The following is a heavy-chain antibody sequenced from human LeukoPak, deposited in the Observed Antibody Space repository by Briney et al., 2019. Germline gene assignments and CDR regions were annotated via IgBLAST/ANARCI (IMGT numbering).Heavy chain of an antibody. CDR3: ARDMGATPGYFDY. CDR1: GGSISSYY. CDR2: IYYSGRT. Sequence: SETLSLTCTVSGGSISSYYGNWIRQPPGKGLEWRGYIYYSGRTNYNPSLKSRLTISVDTSKNQFPLKPSSVTAADTAVYYCARDMGATPGYFDYWGQGTLVTASS. J-gene: IGHJ4*02. D-gene: IGHD1-26*01. V-gene: IGHV4-59*01.